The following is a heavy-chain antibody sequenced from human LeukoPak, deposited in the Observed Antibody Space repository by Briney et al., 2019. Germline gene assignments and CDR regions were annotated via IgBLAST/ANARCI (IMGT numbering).Heavy chain of an antibody. CDR2: ISYDGSNK. CDR1: GFTFSSYA. CDR3: AREDIVVVTASNSVYYYYYGMDV. Sequence: QPGRSLRLSCAASGFTFSSYAMHWVRQAPGKGLEWVAVISYDGSNKYYADSVKGRFTISRDNSKKTLYLQMNSLRAEDTAVYYCAREDIVVVTASNSVYYYYYGMDVWGQGTTVTVSS. D-gene: IGHD2-21*02. V-gene: IGHV3-30-3*01. J-gene: IGHJ6*02.